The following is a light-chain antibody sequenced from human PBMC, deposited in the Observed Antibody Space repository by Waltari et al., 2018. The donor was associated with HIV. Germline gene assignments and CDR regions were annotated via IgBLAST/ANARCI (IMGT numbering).Light chain of an antibody. CDR1: PSILYLYNMRNY. CDR2: WAT. Sequence: DIELTQSPGSLALSPCARVRIPCHAGPSILYLYNMRNYLAWYQQKPGQPPKLLIYWATSRESGVPDRFSGSESGTDFSLTINSLQAEDLAVYYCQQYYSPPLTFGQGTKV. V-gene: IGKV4-1*01. J-gene: IGKJ1*01. CDR3: QQYYSPPLT.